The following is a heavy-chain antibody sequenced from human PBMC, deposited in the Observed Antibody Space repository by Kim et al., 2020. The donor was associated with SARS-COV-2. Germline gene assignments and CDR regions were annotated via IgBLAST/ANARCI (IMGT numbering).Heavy chain of an antibody. CDR1: GGSISSYY. V-gene: IGHV4-59*01. CDR2: IYYSGST. Sequence: SETLYLTCTVSGGSISSYYWSWIRQPPGKGLEWIGYIYYSGSTNYNPSLKSRVTISVDTSKNQFSLKLSSVTAADTAVYYCARSWSGWCTFDYWGQGTLVTVSS. D-gene: IGHD6-19*01. CDR3: ARSWSGWCTFDY. J-gene: IGHJ4*02.